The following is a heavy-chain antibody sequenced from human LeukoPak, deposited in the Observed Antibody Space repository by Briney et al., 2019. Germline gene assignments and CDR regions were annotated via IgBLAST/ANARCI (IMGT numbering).Heavy chain of an antibody. V-gene: IGHV1-3*01. CDR3: ARSGSNWSCDN. D-gene: IGHD6-13*01. CDR1: GYTFSHYG. CDR2: FNPDAGAG. J-gene: IGHJ4*02. Sequence: APVKVSCKASGYTFSHYGLQWVRQAPGQTLEWMGWFNPDAGAGRYSPKFQGRVTMTSDASAATFYMELTSLTSEDTAVYYCARSGSNWSCDNWGQGTLVTVSS.